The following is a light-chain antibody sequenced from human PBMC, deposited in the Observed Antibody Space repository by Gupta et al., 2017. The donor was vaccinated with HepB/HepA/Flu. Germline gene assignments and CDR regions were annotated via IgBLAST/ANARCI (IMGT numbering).Light chain of an antibody. Sequence: EIVLTQSPATLSLSPGERATLSCRASQSVSSYLAWYQQKPGQAPRLLIYDASTMATGIPARFSGRGSGTDFTLTISSLEPEDFATYSWHQRSSFFTFGPGTKVAIK. J-gene: IGKJ3*01. CDR2: DAS. CDR1: QSVSSY. V-gene: IGKV3-11*01. CDR3: HQRSSFFT.